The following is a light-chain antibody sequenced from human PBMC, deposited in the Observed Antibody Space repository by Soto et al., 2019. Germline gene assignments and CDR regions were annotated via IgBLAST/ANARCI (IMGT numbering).Light chain of an antibody. J-gene: IGKJ5*01. CDR3: QQRHMWPIT. CDR2: DAY. Sequence: EVVLTQSPVTLSLSPGERATLSCRASQSFRGLLAWYQQKPGQAPRLLIYDAYNRATGIPPRFSGSGSVTDFTLTISSLEPEDYAVYYCQQRHMWPITFGQGTRLSI. V-gene: IGKV3-11*01. CDR1: QSFRGL.